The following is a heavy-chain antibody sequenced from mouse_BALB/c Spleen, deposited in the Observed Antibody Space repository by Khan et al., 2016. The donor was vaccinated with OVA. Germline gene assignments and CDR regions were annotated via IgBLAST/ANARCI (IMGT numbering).Heavy chain of an antibody. D-gene: IGHD1-1*02. CDR1: GFTFSDAW. CDR3: TPNNVRYCWCMDS. V-gene: IGHV6-6*01. CDR2: IRSKANNHAT. Sequence: EVQLEESGGGLVQPGGSMKLSCAASGFTFSDAWMDWVRQSPEKGLEWVAEIRSKANNHATYYSASVRGRFTISRDESNSSVYLKMNSSRAEDTGIDYGTPNNVRYCWCMDSGGQGTTVTVSS. J-gene: IGHJ4*01.